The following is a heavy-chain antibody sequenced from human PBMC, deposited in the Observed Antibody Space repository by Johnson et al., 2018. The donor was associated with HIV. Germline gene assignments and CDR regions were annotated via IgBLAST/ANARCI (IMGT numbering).Heavy chain of an antibody. CDR2: IKSKTDGGTT. D-gene: IGHD5-24*01. V-gene: IGHV3-15*01. Sequence: VQLVESGGGLVKPGGSLRLSCAASGFTFSNAWMSWVRQAPGKGLEWVGRIKSKTDGGTTGYADSVKGRFTISRDNAKNSLYLQMNSLRAEDTAVYSCARATMSYKVLLQLSAAFDIWGQGTMVTVSS. J-gene: IGHJ3*02. CDR3: ARATMSYKVLLQLSAAFDI. CDR1: GFTFSNAW.